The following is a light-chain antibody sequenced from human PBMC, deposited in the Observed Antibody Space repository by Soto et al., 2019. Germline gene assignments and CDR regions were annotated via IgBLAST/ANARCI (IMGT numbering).Light chain of an antibody. V-gene: IGLV1-44*01. CDR2: SSN. CDR3: AAWDASLNGVV. J-gene: IGLJ2*01. CDR1: SSNIGSNS. Sequence: QSVLTQPPSASGTPGQRVTISCSGSSSNIGSNSVNWYQQLPGTDPNLLLYSSNQRPSGGPDRFSGSKSGTSASLAISGLQSEDEADYYCAAWDASLNGVVFGGGTKLTVL.